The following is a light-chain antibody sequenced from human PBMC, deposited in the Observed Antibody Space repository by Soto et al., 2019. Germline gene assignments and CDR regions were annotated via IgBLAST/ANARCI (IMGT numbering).Light chain of an antibody. CDR2: DAS. CDR1: HGVSSY. V-gene: IGKV3-11*01. CDR3: QQRSNWQWT. J-gene: IGKJ1*01. Sequence: EIVLTQSPATLSLSPGERATLSCRASHGVSSYLAWYQQKPGQAPRLLIYDASNMATGIPARFSGSGSGTDFTLTISSLEPEYFAVYYCQQRSNWQWTFGKGTQVEIK.